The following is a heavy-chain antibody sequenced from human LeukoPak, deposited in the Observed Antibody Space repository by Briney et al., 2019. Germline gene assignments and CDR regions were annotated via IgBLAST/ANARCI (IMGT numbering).Heavy chain of an antibody. D-gene: IGHD3-10*01. CDR2: VYYSGST. Sequence: SETLSVTCSVSGGSISSSSHYWGWIRQPPGKGLEWIGSVYYSGSTYYNPSLKSRVTISVDTSKNQFSLKLSSVTAADTAVYYCEVRGVVDYWGQGTLVTVSS. J-gene: IGHJ4*02. CDR3: EVRGVVDY. V-gene: IGHV4-39*01. CDR1: GGSISSSSHY.